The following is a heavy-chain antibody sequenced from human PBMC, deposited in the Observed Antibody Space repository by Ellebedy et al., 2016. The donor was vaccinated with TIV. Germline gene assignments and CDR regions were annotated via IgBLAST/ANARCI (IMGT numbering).Heavy chain of an antibody. CDR1: GHSFNNYW. Sequence: PGGSLRLSCKGSGHSFNNYWIGWVRQMPGKGLEWMGNIYPDDSNTIYRPSFQGQVTISADKSISTAYLQWSSLQASDTAMYYCGRLQTIDNYYFDCWGQGTLVTVSP. CDR3: GRLQTIDNYYFDC. J-gene: IGHJ4*02. CDR2: IYPDDSNT. V-gene: IGHV5-51*01. D-gene: IGHD2/OR15-2a*01.